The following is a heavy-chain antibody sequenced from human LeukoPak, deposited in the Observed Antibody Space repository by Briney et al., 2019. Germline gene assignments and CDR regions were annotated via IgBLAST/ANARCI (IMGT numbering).Heavy chain of an antibody. D-gene: IGHD2-2*01. CDR2: IYTSGST. V-gene: IGHV4-4*07. CDR3: ARERCSSTSCYWGFYGMDV. CDR1: GGSTSSYY. J-gene: IGHJ6*02. Sequence: NPSETLSLTCTVSGGSTSSYYWSWIRQPAGKGLEWIGRIYTSGSTNYNPSLKSRVTMSVDTSKNQFSLKLSSVTAADTAVYYCARERCSSTSCYWGFYGMDVWGQGTTVTVSS.